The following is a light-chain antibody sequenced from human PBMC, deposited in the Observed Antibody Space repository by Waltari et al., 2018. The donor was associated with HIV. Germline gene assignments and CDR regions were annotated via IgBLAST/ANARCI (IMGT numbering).Light chain of an antibody. J-gene: IGKJ1*01. Sequence: ETVMTQSPATLSVSPGDRATLSCRASQNVRSNLVWFQQKPGQAPRLLIYGASIRATCIPVKFSGSGSGTEFTLTISSLQSEDFAVYYCQHYNNWPWTFGQGTKVEIK. CDR2: GAS. V-gene: IGKV3-15*01. CDR3: QHYNNWPWT. CDR1: QNVRSN.